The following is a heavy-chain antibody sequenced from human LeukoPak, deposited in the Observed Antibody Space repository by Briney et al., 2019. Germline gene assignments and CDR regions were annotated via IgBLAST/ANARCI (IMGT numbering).Heavy chain of an antibody. CDR2: INPNSGGT. CDR1: GYTFTGYY. V-gene: IGHV1-2*02. Sequence: ASVKVSCKASGYTFTGYYMHWVRQAPGQGLEWMGWINPNSGGTNYAQKFQGRVTMTRDTSISTAYMELSRLISDDTALYYCGRGGVVGLLIGLVEQWGQGNLVTVSS. J-gene: IGHJ4*02. CDR3: GRGGVVGLLIGLVEQ. D-gene: IGHD3/OR15-3a*01.